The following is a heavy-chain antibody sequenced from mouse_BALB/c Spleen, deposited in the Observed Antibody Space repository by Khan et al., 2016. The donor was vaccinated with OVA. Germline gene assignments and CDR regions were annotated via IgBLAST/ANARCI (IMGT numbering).Heavy chain of an antibody. CDR2: ISSGGDNT. Sequence: EVELVESGGGLVKPGGSLKLSCAASGFTFSSYTMSWVRQTPEKRLEWVATISSGGDNTYYTDSVKGRSTISRDKAKNNLYLQMSSLRSEDTALYYCARSNYGTFAYWGQGTLVTVSA. J-gene: IGHJ3*01. CDR3: ARSNYGTFAY. D-gene: IGHD2-1*01. CDR1: GFTFSSYT. V-gene: IGHV5-9*03.